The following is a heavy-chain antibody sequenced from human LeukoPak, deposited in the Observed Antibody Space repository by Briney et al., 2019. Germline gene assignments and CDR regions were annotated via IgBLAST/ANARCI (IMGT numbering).Heavy chain of an antibody. D-gene: IGHD2-2*01. CDR2: ISSGSSYI. J-gene: IGHJ6*03. Sequence: GGSLRLSCAASGFTFSTYSMNWVRQAPGKGLEWVSSISSGSSYIYYADSVKGRFTISRDDAKNSLYLQMNSLRAEDTAVYYCARYCSSSRCLYYYDMDVWGKGTTVTVSS. V-gene: IGHV3-21*01. CDR1: GFTFSTYS. CDR3: ARYCSSSRCLYYYDMDV.